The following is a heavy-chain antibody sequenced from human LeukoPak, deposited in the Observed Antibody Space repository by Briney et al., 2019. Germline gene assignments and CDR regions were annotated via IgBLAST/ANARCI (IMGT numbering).Heavy chain of an antibody. J-gene: IGHJ4*02. CDR1: GFTFSSYS. Sequence: PGGSLRLSCAASGFTFSSYSMNWVRQAPGKGLEWISYISSSSGIIYYADSVKGRFTISRDNAKNSLYLQMDNLRAEDTAVYYCATDRREEPANFDRNRFACWGQGTLVTVSS. CDR3: ATDRREEPANFDRNRFAC. V-gene: IGHV3-48*01. D-gene: IGHD2-2*01. CDR2: ISSSSGII.